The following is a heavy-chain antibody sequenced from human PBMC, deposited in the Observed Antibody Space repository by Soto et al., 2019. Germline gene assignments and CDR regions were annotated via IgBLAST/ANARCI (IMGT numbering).Heavy chain of an antibody. D-gene: IGHD3-16*01. CDR3: TRASSLDFDF. J-gene: IGHJ4*02. V-gene: IGHV3-49*04. Sequence: GGSLRLSCTASGFTFGDYALSWVRQAPGKGLEWVGFIRRNAYGGTTDYAASVKGRFTISRDDSKNIAYLQMNSLRTEDTALYYCTRASSLDFDFWGQGTLVTSPQ. CDR1: GFTFGDYA. CDR2: IRRNAYGGTT.